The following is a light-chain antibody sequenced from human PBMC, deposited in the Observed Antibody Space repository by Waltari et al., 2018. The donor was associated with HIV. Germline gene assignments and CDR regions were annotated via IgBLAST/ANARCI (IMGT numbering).Light chain of an antibody. J-gene: IGLJ3*02. CDR3: QVWHENPHHAV. Sequence: SYVLTQPPSVSVAPGQTARVSCGGNNVGSKTVHWYQQKPGRAPVLVVSDDSDRPSGIPERFSGSNSGNTATLTITRVEAGDEADYFCQVWHENPHHAVFGGGTKLTVL. CDR1: NVGSKT. V-gene: IGLV3-21*02. CDR2: DDS.